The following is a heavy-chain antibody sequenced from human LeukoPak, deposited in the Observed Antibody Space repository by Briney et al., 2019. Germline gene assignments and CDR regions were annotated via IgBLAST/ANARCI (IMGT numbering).Heavy chain of an antibody. CDR3: AKVDTGVLRYYYFGY. V-gene: IGHV3-74*01. D-gene: IGHD5-18*01. CDR2: INSDGSST. Sequence: GGSLRLSCAASGFTFSSYWMHWVRQAPGKGLVWVSRINSDGSSTSYADSVKGRFTISRDNAKNTLYLQMNSLRAEDTAVYYCAKVDTGVLRYYYFGYWGQGTLVTVSS. J-gene: IGHJ4*02. CDR1: GFTFSSYW.